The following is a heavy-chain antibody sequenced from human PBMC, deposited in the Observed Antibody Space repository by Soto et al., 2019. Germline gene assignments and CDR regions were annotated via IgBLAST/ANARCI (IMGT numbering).Heavy chain of an antibody. CDR3: TKEVYGMGYYYYGMDV. V-gene: IGHV3-9*01. CDR2: ITWNSASV. D-gene: IGHD2-8*01. Sequence: EVQLVESGGGLVQPGRSLRLSCAASGFIFDDFAMHWVRQAPGKGLEWVSSITWNSASVAYVDSVKGRFTISRDNAKNSLYLQMNNLRPEDAALYYCTKEVYGMGYYYYGMDVWGQGTTVIVSS. J-gene: IGHJ6*02. CDR1: GFIFDDFA.